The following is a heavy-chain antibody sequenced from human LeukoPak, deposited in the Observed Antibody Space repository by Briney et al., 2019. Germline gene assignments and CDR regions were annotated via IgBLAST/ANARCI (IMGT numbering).Heavy chain of an antibody. J-gene: IGHJ4*02. CDR1: GYSFSIYW. CDR2: IYPGDSDT. CDR3: ARQTVAGTSYFDY. Sequence: GESLKISCQASGYSFSIYWIGWVRQMPGKGLEWMGIIYPGDSDTRYSPSFQGQVTISADKSISTAYLQWSSLKASDTAMYYCARQTVAGTSYFDYWGQGTLVTVSS. D-gene: IGHD6-19*01. V-gene: IGHV5-51*01.